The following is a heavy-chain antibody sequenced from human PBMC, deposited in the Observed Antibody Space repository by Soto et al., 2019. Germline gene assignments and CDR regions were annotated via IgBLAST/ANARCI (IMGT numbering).Heavy chain of an antibody. CDR3: AEVGGLIAAAGPTYLDA. Sequence: SETLSLTCTVSGGSISSYYWSWIRQPPGKGLEWIGYIYYSGSTNYNPSPKSRVTISVDTSKNQFSLKLSSVTAADTAVYYCAEVGGLIAAAGPTYLDAWGKGALVTLSS. J-gene: IGHJ5*02. CDR1: GGSISSYY. D-gene: IGHD6-13*01. CDR2: IYYSGST. V-gene: IGHV4-59*01.